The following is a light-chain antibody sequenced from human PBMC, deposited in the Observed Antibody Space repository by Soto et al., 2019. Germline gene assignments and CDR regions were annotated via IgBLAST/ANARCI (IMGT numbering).Light chain of an antibody. CDR2: ATS. CDR1: QNVISSY. CDR3: QQYDSLHLT. V-gene: IGKV3-20*01. Sequence: ENVLTQSPGTLSLSPGERATLSCRASQNVISSYLAWYQQKPGQAPSLLVYATSSRAAGIPDRFSGSGSGTDFTLIISRLEPEDFAVYYCQQYDSLHLTFGGGTKVEIK. J-gene: IGKJ4*01.